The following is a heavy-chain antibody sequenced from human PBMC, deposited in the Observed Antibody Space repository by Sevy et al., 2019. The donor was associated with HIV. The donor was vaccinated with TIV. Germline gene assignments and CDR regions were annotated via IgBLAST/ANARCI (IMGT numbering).Heavy chain of an antibody. CDR1: GFTFSSYW. CDR2: INSDGSST. V-gene: IGHV3-74*01. J-gene: IGHJ3*02. Sequence: GGSLRLSCAASGFTFSSYWMHWVRQAPGKGLVWVSRINSDGSSTGYADSVKGRFTISRDNAKNTLYLQMNSLRAEDTAVYYCARDHGESSGWYEGDAFDIWGQGTMVTVSS. D-gene: IGHD6-19*01. CDR3: ARDHGESSGWYEGDAFDI.